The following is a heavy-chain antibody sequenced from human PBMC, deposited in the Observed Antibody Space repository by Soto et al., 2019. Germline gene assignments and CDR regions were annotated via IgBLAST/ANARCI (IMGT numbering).Heavy chain of an antibody. CDR3: TIVRVADSALDH. D-gene: IGHD3-10*02. CDR2: MSYDGSDT. V-gene: IGHV3-30*02. CDR1: GFIFSSNG. J-gene: IGHJ4*02. Sequence: PWGSLRVSWVCSGFIFSSNGMHWVRQTPGKGLEWVAFMSYDGSDTFYADSVKGRFTISRDNSKNTLFLHMSNLRAEDTAMYYCTIVRVADSALDHWGQGTMVTVSS.